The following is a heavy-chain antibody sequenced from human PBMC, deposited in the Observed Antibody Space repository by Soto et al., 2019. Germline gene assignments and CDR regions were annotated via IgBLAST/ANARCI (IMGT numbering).Heavy chain of an antibody. V-gene: IGHV5-51*01. CDR2: IYPSDSGT. Sequence: GESLKISCKASGYNFASHWIGWVRQMPGKGLEWMGIIYPSDSGTRYSPSFQGQVTISADKSISTAYLQWSSLKASDSAMYYCARRQEYTSTFGFDYWGRGTQVTVSS. CDR3: ARRQEYTSTFGFDY. CDR1: GYNFASHW. D-gene: IGHD3-3*01. J-gene: IGHJ4*02.